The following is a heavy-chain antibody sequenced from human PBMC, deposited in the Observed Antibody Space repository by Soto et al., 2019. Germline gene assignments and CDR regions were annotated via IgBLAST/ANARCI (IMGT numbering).Heavy chain of an antibody. CDR2: ISPHNFNT. V-gene: IGHV1-18*01. CDR3: ARDGGGYDILTGYYKAHHFDY. D-gene: IGHD3-9*01. Sequence: ASVKVSCKASGDTVTHFYITWVRQAPGQGLEWMGAISPHNFNTNYAQKFRGRVTLTTEKSTNTAYMDLRSLTSDDTTVYYCARDGGGYDILTGYYKAHHFDYWGQGVPVTVSS. CDR1: GDTVTHFY. J-gene: IGHJ4*02.